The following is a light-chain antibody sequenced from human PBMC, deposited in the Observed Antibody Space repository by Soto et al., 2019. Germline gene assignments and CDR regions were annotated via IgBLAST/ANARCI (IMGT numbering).Light chain of an antibody. CDR1: QDVGRW. CDR2: ATS. J-gene: IGKJ5*01. Sequence: ASVGDTVTITCRSSQDVGRWLSWYQQKPGKAPKILIFATSSLQSGVPSRFSGSGSGTDFTLTISSLQSEDFATYYCQQARSFPVTFGQGTRLENK. CDR3: QQARSFPVT. V-gene: IGKV1D-12*01.